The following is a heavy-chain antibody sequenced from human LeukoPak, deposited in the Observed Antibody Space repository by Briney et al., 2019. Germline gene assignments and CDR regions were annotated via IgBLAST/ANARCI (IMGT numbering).Heavy chain of an antibody. V-gene: IGHV4-4*07. J-gene: IGHJ5*02. D-gene: IGHD6-13*01. CDR3: ARAGSSSSLGGVNWFDP. Sequence: PSETLSLTCTVSGGSISSYYWSSIRQPAGKGLEWIGRIYTSGSTNYNPSLKSRVTMSVDTSKNQFSLKLSSVTAADTAVYYCARAGSSSSLGGVNWFDPWGQGTLVTVSS. CDR2: IYTSGST. CDR1: GGSISSYY.